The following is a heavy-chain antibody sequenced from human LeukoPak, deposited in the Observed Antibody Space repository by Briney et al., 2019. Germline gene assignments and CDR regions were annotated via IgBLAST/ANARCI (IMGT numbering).Heavy chain of an antibody. Sequence: PSETLSLTCTVSGGSISSGGYYWSWIRQPAGKGLEWIGRIYTNGITNYNPSLKSRVTISVDTSKNQFSLKLSSVTAADTAVYYCARDRGFGGPDYWGQGTLVTVSS. CDR2: IYTNGIT. CDR1: GGSISSGGYY. J-gene: IGHJ4*02. V-gene: IGHV4-61*02. D-gene: IGHD3-16*01. CDR3: ARDRGFGGPDY.